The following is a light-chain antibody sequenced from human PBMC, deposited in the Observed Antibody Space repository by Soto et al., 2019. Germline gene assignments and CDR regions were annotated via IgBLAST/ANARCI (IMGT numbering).Light chain of an antibody. J-gene: IGLJ1*01. V-gene: IGLV1-40*01. Sequence: QSVLTQPPSVSGAPGQRVTISCTGSSSNIGANYDVHWYQHRPGTAPKLLIFGNNNRPSGVPDRFSGSKSGTSAFLAITGLPAEDEGDYYCQSYDSTLSARYVFGTGTKLTVL. CDR1: SSNIGANYD. CDR3: QSYDSTLSARYV. CDR2: GNN.